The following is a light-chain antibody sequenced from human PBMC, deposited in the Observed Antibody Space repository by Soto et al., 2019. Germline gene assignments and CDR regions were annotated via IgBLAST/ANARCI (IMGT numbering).Light chain of an antibody. CDR3: CSYAGSYTRV. J-gene: IGLJ1*01. V-gene: IGLV2-11*01. CDR1: SSDVGGYNY. CDR2: DVS. Sequence: QSVLTQPRSXXGXXXXXXXISCTGTSSDVGGYNYVSWYQQHPGKAPKLMIYDVSKRPSGVPDRFSGSKSGNTASLTISGLQAEDEADYYCCSYAGSYTRVFGTGTKLTVL.